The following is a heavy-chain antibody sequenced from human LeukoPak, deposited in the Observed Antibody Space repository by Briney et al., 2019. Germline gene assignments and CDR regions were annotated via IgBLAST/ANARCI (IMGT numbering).Heavy chain of an antibody. V-gene: IGHV3-9*01. D-gene: IGHD5-18*01. CDR2: ISWNSGSI. CDR1: GFTFDDYA. Sequence: GRSLRLSCAASGFTFDDYAMHWVRQAPGKGLEWVSGISWNSGSIGYADSVKGRFTISRDNAKNSLYLQMNSLRAEDTALYYCAKTDTAMVKGYFDYWDQGTLVTVSS. J-gene: IGHJ4*02. CDR3: AKTDTAMVKGYFDY.